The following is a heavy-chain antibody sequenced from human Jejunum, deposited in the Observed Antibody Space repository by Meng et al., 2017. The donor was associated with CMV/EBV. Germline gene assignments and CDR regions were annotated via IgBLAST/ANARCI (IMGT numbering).Heavy chain of an antibody. D-gene: IGHD6-13*01. CDR1: GFTFRGYA. CDR2: ISGSGGST. Sequence: SGFTFRGYAMRWFPQAPGKGLEWVSAISGSGGSTYYADSVKGRFTISRDNSKNTLYLQMNSLRAEDTAVYYCAKLGIAAAGTVDYWGQGTLVTVSS. V-gene: IGHV3-23*01. CDR3: AKLGIAAAGTVDY. J-gene: IGHJ4*02.